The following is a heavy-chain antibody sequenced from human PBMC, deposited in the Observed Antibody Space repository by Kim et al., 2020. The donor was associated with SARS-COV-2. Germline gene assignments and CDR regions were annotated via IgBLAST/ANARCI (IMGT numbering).Heavy chain of an antibody. J-gene: IGHJ6*02. CDR2: ISAYNGNT. CDR3: ARALGYCSGGSCYSSYYYGMDV. CDR1: GYTFTSDG. D-gene: IGHD2-15*01. Sequence: ASVKVSCKASGYTFTSDGISWVRQAPGQGLEWMGWISAYNGNTNYAQKLQGRVTMTTDTSTSTAYMELRSLRSDDTAVYYCARALGYCSGGSCYSSYYYGMDVWGQGTTVTVSS. V-gene: IGHV1-18*01.